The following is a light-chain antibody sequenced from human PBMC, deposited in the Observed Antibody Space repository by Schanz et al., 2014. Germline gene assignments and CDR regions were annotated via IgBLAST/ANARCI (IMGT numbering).Light chain of an antibody. Sequence: QSALTQPASASGSPGQSVTISCTGTRSDVGGYNYVSWYQQHPGKAPRLMISDVSDRPSGVSNRFSGSKSGNTASLTISGLQAEDEADYYCSSYTSSNPVVFGGGTKLTV. CDR1: RSDVGGYNY. V-gene: IGLV2-14*03. J-gene: IGLJ3*02. CDR3: SSYTSSNPVV. CDR2: DVS.